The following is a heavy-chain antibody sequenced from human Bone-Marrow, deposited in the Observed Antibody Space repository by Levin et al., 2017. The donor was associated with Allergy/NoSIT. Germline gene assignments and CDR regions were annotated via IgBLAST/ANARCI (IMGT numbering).Heavy chain of an antibody. CDR2: VRTERDGGTT. J-gene: IGHJ6*02. CDR3: ATRDDFGDDVSKNYYYNNLDV. D-gene: IGHD4-17*01. Sequence: RSGGSLRLSCAASGFTFNNAWMSWVRQAPGKGLEWVGRVRTERDGGTTDYAAPVKGRFTISRDDSKNTLYLQMDSLKTEDTAVYYCATRDDFGDDVSKNYYYNNLDVWGQGTTVTVSS. CDR1: GFTFNNAW. V-gene: IGHV3-15*01.